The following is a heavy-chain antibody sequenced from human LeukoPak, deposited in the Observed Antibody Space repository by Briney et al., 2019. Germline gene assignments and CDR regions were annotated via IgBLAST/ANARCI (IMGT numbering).Heavy chain of an antibody. CDR3: ARGIVATIGADY. CDR2: MNPNSGNT. D-gene: IGHD5-12*01. Sequence: ASVKVSCKASGYTFTSYDINWVRQATGQGLEWMGWMNPNSGNTGYAQKFQGRVTMTRNTSISTAYMELSSLRSEDTAVYYCARGIVATIGADYWGLGTPVTVSS. CDR1: GYTFTSYD. V-gene: IGHV1-8*01. J-gene: IGHJ4*02.